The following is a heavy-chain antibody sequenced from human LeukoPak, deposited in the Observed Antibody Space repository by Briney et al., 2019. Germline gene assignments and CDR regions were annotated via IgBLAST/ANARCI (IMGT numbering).Heavy chain of an antibody. CDR1: GITFSTYA. Sequence: GGSLRLSCAASGITFSTYAMSWVRQAPGKGLEWVSYISSSSSTIYYADSVKGRFTISRDNAKNSLYLQMNSLRDEDTAVYYCARDLKSYDFWSAYGMDVWGQGTTVTVSS. V-gene: IGHV3-48*02. J-gene: IGHJ6*02. D-gene: IGHD3-3*01. CDR2: ISSSSSTI. CDR3: ARDLKSYDFWSAYGMDV.